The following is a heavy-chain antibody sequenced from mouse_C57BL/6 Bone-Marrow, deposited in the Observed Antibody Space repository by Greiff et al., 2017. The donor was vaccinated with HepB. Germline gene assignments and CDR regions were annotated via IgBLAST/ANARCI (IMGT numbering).Heavy chain of an antibody. CDR1: GYTFTSYW. CDR2: IHPNSGST. J-gene: IGHJ1*03. V-gene: IGHV1-64*01. CDR3: ARQGDWYFDV. Sequence: QVQLQQPGAELVKPGASVKLSCKASGYTFTSYWMHWVKQRPGQGLEWIGMIHPNSGSTNYNEKFKSKATLTVDKSSSTAYMQLSSPTSEDSAVYYCARQGDWYFDVWGTGTTVTVSS.